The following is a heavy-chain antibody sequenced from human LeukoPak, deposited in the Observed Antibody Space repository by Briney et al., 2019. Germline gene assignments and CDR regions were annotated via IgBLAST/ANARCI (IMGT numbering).Heavy chain of an antibody. CDR2: INQDGSNK. CDR1: GFTFSSYS. CDR3: GGDSGWIFHY. D-gene: IGHD6-19*01. J-gene: IGHJ4*02. Sequence: GGSLRLSCAASGFTFSSYSMNWVRQAPGKGLEWVANINQDGSNKYYVDSVKGRFTISRDNAKNSVYLQMNSLRVDDTAVYYCGGDSGWIFHYWGQGTLVTVSS. V-gene: IGHV3-7*01.